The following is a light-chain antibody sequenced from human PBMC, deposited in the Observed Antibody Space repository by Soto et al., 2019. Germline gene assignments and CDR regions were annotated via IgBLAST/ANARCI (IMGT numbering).Light chain of an antibody. CDR2: GDI. CDR3: QSYDSSHVV. V-gene: IGLV1-40*01. CDR1: NSNIGAGYN. J-gene: IGLJ2*01. Sequence: QSVLTQPPSVSGAPGQRVTISFTGSNSNIGAGYNVNWYQQFPGTAPKLLIYGDINRPSGVPDRFSGSRSGPSASLAITGLQPEDEADYYCQSYDSSHVVFGGGTKLTVL.